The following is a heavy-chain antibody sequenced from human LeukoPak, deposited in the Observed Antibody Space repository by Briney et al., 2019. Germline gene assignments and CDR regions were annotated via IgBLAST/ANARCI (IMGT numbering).Heavy chain of an antibody. CDR3: ARRYCTPSSCYSDY. J-gene: IGHJ4*02. V-gene: IGHV3-48*02. D-gene: IGHD2-8*01. Sequence: GGSLRLSCAASEFTFSSYSMNWVRQAPGKGLEWVSYITNSGNSKSYADSVKGRFTISRDNTKNSLYLQMNSLRDEDTAVYFCARRYCTPSSCYSDYWGQGALVTVSS. CDR1: EFTFSSYS. CDR2: ITNSGNSK.